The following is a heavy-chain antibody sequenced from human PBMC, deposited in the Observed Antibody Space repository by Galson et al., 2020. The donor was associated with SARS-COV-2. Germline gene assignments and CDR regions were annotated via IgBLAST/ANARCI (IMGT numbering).Heavy chain of an antibody. J-gene: IGHJ3*02. D-gene: IGHD1-26*01. CDR2: IYYKGNT. Sequence: SETLSLTCTVSGGSMTSFYWSWIRQSPGKGLEWIGYIYYKGNTNYNPSLRSRVTISVDTSKNQFSLKLSSVTATDTAVYYCARHSANWYGGAFDIWGQGTVVTVSA. V-gene: IGHV4-59*08. CDR1: GGSMTSFY. CDR3: ARHSANWYGGAFDI.